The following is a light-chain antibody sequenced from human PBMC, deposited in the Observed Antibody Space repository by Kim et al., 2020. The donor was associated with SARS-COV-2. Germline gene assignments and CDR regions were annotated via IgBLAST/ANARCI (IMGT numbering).Light chain of an antibody. CDR3: QNYNDAPLT. V-gene: IGKV1-27*01. CDR2: AAS. Sequence: GDRVTITCRASRDIGHYLAWYQQKPGKVPKLLIYAASALQSGVPSLFSGSASGTDFTLTISSLQPEDFATYYCQNYNDAPLTFGGGTKVDIK. CDR1: RDIGHY. J-gene: IGKJ4*01.